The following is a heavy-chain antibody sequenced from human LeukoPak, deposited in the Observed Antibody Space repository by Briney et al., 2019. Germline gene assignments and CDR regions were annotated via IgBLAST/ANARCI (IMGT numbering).Heavy chain of an antibody. D-gene: IGHD6-19*01. CDR3: ARVLGYSSGWYATRVYYYYGMDV. CDR2: ISSSSSYI. V-gene: IGHV3-21*01. J-gene: IGHJ6*02. CDR1: GFTFSSYS. Sequence: GGSLRLSCAASGFTFSSYSMNWVRQAPGKGLEWVSSISSSSSYIYYADSVKGRFTISRDNAKNSLYLQMNSLRAEDTAVYYCARVLGYSSGWYATRVYYYYGMDVWGQGTTVTVSS.